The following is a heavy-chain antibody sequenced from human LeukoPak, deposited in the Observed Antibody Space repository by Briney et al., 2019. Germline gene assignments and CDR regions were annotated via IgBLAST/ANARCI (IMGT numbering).Heavy chain of an antibody. CDR1: GYIFSDYY. Sequence: ASVKVSCKASGYIFSDYYMHWVRQAPGQGLEWMGWINPNSGATYYAQKFQGRVAMTRDRTISTVYMELSSLGSDDTAVYYCARGIYSCSTPLDYWGQGTLVTVSS. CDR3: ARGIYSCSTPLDY. D-gene: IGHD2-2*01. CDR2: INPNSGAT. J-gene: IGHJ4*02. V-gene: IGHV1-2*02.